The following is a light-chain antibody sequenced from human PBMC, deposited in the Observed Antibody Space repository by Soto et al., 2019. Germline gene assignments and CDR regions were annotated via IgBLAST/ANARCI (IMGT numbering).Light chain of an antibody. CDR1: SSDVRGYNY. J-gene: IGLJ3*02. CDR2: DVT. CDR3: CSYAGSYTV. V-gene: IGLV2-11*01. Sequence: QSALTQPRSVSGSPGQSVTISCTGTSSDVRGYNYVSWYQHHPGKAPKLMIYDVTKRPSGVPDRFSGSKSGNTASLTISGLQAEDEADYYCCSYAGSYTVFGGGTKVTVL.